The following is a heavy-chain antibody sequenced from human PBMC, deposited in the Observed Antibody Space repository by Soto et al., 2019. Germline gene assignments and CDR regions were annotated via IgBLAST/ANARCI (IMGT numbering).Heavy chain of an antibody. CDR3: ARQYYYDSSGSPYYYGMDV. D-gene: IGHD3-22*01. CDR2: IYYSGST. V-gene: IGHV4-30-4*01. J-gene: IGHJ6*02. CDR1: GGSISSGDYY. Sequence: PSETLSLTCTVSGGSISSGDYYWGWIRQPPGKGLEWIGYIYYSGSTYYNPSLKSRVTISVDTSKNQFSLKLSSVTAADTAVYYCARQYYYDSSGSPYYYGMDVWGQGTTVTVSS.